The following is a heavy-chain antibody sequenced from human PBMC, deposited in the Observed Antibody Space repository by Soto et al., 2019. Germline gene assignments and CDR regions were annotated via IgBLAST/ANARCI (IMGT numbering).Heavy chain of an antibody. V-gene: IGHV3-30-3*01. CDR3: ARERGAYCGGDCYYDYYYYGMDV. CDR1: GFTFSSYA. CDR2: ISYDGSNK. J-gene: IGHJ6*02. D-gene: IGHD2-21*02. Sequence: GGSLRLSCAASGFTFSSYAMHWVRQAPGKGLEWVAVISYDGSNKYYADSVKGRFTISRDNSKNTLYLQMNSLRAEDTAVYYCARERGAYCGGDCYYDYYYYGMDVWGQGTTITVSS.